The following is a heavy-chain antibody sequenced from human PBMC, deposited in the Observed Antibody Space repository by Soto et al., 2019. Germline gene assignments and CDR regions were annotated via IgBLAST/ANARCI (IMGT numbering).Heavy chain of an antibody. Sequence: QVQLVQSGAEVKKPGSSVKVSCKASGGTFSSYAISWVRQAPGQGLEWMGGIIPIFGTANYAQKFQGRVTITGADSTRTAYRELASLGSEDTAVYYGAGGHDPLYYYGMDVWGQGTTVTVSS. CDR1: GGTFSSYA. CDR2: IIPIFGTA. J-gene: IGHJ6*02. CDR3: AGGHDPLYYYGMDV. V-gene: IGHV1-69*01.